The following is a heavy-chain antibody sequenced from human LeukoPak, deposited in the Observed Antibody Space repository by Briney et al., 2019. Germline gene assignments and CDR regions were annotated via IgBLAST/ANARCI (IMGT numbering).Heavy chain of an antibody. CDR3: ARDSNWGRAFDI. CDR1: GGSISSSSYY. D-gene: IGHD7-27*01. V-gene: IGHV4-39*07. J-gene: IGHJ3*02. Sequence: PSETLSLTCTVSGGSISSSSYYWGWIRQPPGKGLEWIGSIYYSGSTYYNPSLKSRVTISVDTSKNQFSLKLSSVTAADTAVCYCARDSNWGRAFDIWGQGTMVTVSS. CDR2: IYYSGST.